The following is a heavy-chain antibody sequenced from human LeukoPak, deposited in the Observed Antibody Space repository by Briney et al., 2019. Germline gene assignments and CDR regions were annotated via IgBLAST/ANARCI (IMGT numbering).Heavy chain of an antibody. CDR1: GGSISSGDYY. D-gene: IGHD6-19*01. CDR2: IYYSGST. V-gene: IGHV4-30-4*08. J-gene: IGHJ5*02. Sequence: PSQTLSLTCTVSGGSISSGDYYWSWIRQPPGKGLEWIVYIYYSGSTYYNPSLKSRVTISVDTSRNQFSLKLSSVTAADTAVYYCARDVGGSGWYGGFTVAWGQGTLVTVSS. CDR3: ARDVGGSGWYGGFTVA.